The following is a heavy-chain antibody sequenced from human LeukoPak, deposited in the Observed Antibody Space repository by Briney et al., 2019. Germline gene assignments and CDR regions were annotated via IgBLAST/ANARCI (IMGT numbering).Heavy chain of an antibody. Sequence: GGSLRLSCAASGFTFSSYTMNWVRQAPGKGLEWVSSITSSSIYIYYADSVKGRFTISRDNAKNSLYLQMNSLRAEDTAVYYCAELGITMIGGVWGKGTTVTISS. CDR3: AELGITMIGGV. D-gene: IGHD3-10*02. V-gene: IGHV3-21*01. CDR1: GFTFSSYT. J-gene: IGHJ6*04. CDR2: ITSSSIYI.